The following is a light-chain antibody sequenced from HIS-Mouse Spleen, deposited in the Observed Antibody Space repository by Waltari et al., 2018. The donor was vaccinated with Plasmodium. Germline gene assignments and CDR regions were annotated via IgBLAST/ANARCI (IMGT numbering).Light chain of an antibody. CDR3: QQFNSYPQGT. CDR1: QGISSS. J-gene: IGKJ5*01. CDR2: DAS. V-gene: IGKV1-13*02. Sequence: AIQLTQSPSSLSASVGHRVTITCRASQGISSSLAWYQQKPGKAPKLLIYDASSLESGVPSRFSGSGSGTDFTLTISRLQPEDFATYYCQQFNSYPQGTFGQGTRLEIK.